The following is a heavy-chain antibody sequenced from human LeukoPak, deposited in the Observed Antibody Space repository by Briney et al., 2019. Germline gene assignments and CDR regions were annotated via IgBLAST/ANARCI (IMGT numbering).Heavy chain of an antibody. V-gene: IGHV3-30*04. Sequence: GRSLRLSCAASGFTFSSYATHWVRQAPGKGLEWVAVISYDGSNKYYADSVKGRFTISRDNSKNTLYLQMNSLRAEDTAVYYCAREDAPYCSSTSCYYYYGMDVWGKGTTVTVSS. CDR1: GFTFSSYA. D-gene: IGHD2-2*01. CDR3: AREDAPYCSSTSCYYYYGMDV. CDR2: ISYDGSNK. J-gene: IGHJ6*04.